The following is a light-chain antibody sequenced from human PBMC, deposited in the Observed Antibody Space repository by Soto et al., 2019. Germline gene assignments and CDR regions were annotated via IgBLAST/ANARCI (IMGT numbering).Light chain of an antibody. Sequence: ETVLTQSPGTLSLSPGERATVSCRASQSLSSTYLAWYQQKPGQAPRLLIYGVSTRAAGVPDRFSGSGSGTDFTLTISRLEPEDFAVYYCQQYDNAPETFGQGTKVEVK. V-gene: IGKV3-20*01. CDR2: GVS. CDR1: QSLSSTY. CDR3: QQYDNAPET. J-gene: IGKJ1*01.